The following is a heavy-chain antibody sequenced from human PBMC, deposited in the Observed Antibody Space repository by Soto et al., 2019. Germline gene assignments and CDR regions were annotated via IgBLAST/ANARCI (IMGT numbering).Heavy chain of an antibody. D-gene: IGHD1-26*01. CDR1: GFTFSSYA. CDR3: AKDRISVGGFGGMDX. Sequence: GGSLRLSCAASGFTFSSYAMSWVRQAPGKGLEWVSSISCSGGSTYYAYSVKVRFTISIDNSNNTLYLQMNSLRAEDTAVYYCAKDRISVGGFGGMDXWGQGTTVTVS. J-gene: IGHJ6*02. CDR2: ISCSGGST. V-gene: IGHV3-23*01.